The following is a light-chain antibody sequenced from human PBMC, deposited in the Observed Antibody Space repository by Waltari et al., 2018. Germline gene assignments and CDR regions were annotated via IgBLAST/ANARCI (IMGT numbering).Light chain of an antibody. CDR2: LGS. J-gene: IGKJ1*01. CDR3: MQALQTWT. V-gene: IGKV2-28*01. Sequence: DIVMTQSPLSLPVTPGEPASISCRSSQSLPHSNGYNYLDWYLQKPGQSPQLLIYLGSNRPFGVPDRFSGSGSGTDFTLKISRVEAEDVGVYYCMQALQTWTFGQGTKVEIK. CDR1: QSLPHSNGYNY.